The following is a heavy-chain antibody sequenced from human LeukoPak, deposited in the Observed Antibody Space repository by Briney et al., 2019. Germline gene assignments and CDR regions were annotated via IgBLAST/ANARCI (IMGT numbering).Heavy chain of an antibody. D-gene: IGHD3-22*01. V-gene: IGHV3-23*01. CDR3: AKGSYYDSSGSFYFDY. J-gene: IGHJ4*02. Sequence: GGSLRLSCAASGFTFSSYAMSWVRQAPGKGLEWVSGLSGSGDNTYYADSVKGRFTISRDNSKNTLYVQVNSLGTEVTAAYYCAKGSYYDSSGSFYFDYWGQGTLVTVSS. CDR2: LSGSGDNT. CDR1: GFTFSSYA.